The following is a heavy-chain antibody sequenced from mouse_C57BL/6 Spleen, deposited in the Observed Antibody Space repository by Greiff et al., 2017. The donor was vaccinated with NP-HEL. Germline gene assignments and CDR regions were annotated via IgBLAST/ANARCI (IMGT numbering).Heavy chain of an antibody. CDR2: INPTNGGT. J-gene: IGHJ3*01. CDR1: GYTFTDYN. D-gene: IGHD1-1*01. CDR3: AKTLDYGSSPFAY. V-gene: IGHV1-22*01. Sequence: EVQLQQSGPELVKPGASVKMSCKASGYTFTDYNMHWVKQSPGKSLEWIGYINPTNGGTSYNQKFKGKATLTVNKSSSTAYMELRSLTSEDSAVYYCAKTLDYGSSPFAYWGQGTLVTVSA.